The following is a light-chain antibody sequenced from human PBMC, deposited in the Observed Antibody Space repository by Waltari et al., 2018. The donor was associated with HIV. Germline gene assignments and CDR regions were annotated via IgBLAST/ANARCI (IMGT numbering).Light chain of an antibody. CDR1: SATIGAGPD. J-gene: IGLJ3*02. V-gene: IGLV1-40*01. CDR3: QSYDNSLNGWV. CDR2: NNN. Sequence: QSTLTQPPSVSGAPGQWVTISCTGSSATIGAGPDGQWFQQVPGTAPKLLIYNNNDRPSGVPDRFSGSKSGTSASLAITGLQAEDESDYYCQSYDNSLNGWVFGGGTKLTVL.